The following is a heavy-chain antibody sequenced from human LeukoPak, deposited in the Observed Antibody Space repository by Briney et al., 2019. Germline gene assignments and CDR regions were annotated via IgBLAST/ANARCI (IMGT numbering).Heavy chain of an antibody. Sequence: GRSLRLSCAASGFTFSSYAMHWVRQAPGKGLEWVAVISYDGSNKYYADSVKGRFTISRDNSKNTLYLQMNSLRAEDTAVYYCAKSATGSAFDIWGQGTMVTVSS. V-gene: IGHV3-30-3*02. CDR1: GFTFSSYA. CDR2: ISYDGSNK. J-gene: IGHJ3*02. CDR3: AKSATGSAFDI. D-gene: IGHD5-12*01.